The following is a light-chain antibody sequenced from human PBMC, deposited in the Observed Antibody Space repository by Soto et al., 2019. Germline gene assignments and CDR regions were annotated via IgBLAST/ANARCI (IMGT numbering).Light chain of an antibody. J-gene: IGKJ1*01. CDR2: AAS. CDR1: QSISSY. Sequence: DIQMTHSPSSLSASVVYIVTITFRASQSISSYLNWYQQKPGKAPKLLIYAASSLQSGVPSRFSGSGSGTDFTLTISSLQPEDFATYYCQKSYSTPWKFGQGTKVDIK. V-gene: IGKV1-39*01. CDR3: QKSYSTPWK.